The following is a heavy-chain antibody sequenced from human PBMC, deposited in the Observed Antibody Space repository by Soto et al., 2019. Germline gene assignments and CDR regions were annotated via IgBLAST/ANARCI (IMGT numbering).Heavy chain of an antibody. J-gene: IGHJ4*02. D-gene: IGHD1-1*01. Sequence: SETLSLTCAVYGWSFSDFFWSWIRQPPGKGLEWIGESTHSRRTNYSPSLKSRVTISVDTSKNQFSLKLSSVTAADTAVYYCARGTSTGTMSYWGQGTLVTVSS. CDR1: GWSFSDFF. V-gene: IGHV4-34*01. CDR2: STHSRRT. CDR3: ARGTSTGTMSY.